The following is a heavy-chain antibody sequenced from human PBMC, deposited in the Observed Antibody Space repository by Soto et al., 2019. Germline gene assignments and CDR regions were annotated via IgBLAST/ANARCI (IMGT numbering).Heavy chain of an antibody. V-gene: IGHV4-59*01. CDR1: GGSISSYY. Sequence: TCTVSGGSISSYYWSWIRQPPGKGLEWIGYIYYSGSTNYNPSLKSRVTISVDTSKNQFSLKLSSVTAADTAVYYCARDRRGREGYNPFDYWG. D-gene: IGHD5-12*01. CDR2: IYYSGST. CDR3: ARDRRGREGYNPFDY. J-gene: IGHJ4*01.